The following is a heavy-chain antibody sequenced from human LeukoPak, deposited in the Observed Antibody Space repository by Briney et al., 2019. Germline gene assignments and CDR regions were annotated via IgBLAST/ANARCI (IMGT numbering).Heavy chain of an antibody. CDR2: IYYSGST. Sequence: SETLSLTCTVSGGSISSYYWSWIRQPPGKGLEWIGYIYYSGSTNYNPSLKSRVTISVDTSKSQFSLKLSSVTAADTAVYYCAKHSSSWYSGSAFDIWGQGTMVTVSS. CDR3: AKHSSSWYSGSAFDI. CDR1: GGSISSYY. J-gene: IGHJ3*02. D-gene: IGHD6-13*01. V-gene: IGHV4-59*01.